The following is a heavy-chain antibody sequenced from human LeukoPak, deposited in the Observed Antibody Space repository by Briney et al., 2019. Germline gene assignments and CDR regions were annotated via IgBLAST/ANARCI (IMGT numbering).Heavy chain of an antibody. D-gene: IGHD3-10*02. J-gene: IGHJ6*04. CDR2: ISSNSRTV. CDR3: AELGITMIGGV. CDR1: GFTFSYYG. Sequence: PGGSLRLSCAVSGFTFSYYGMNWVRQAPGKGLEWVSYISSNSRTVEYADSVKGRFTISRDNAKNSLYLQMNSLRAEDTAVYYCAELGITMIGGVWGKGTTVTISP. V-gene: IGHV3-48*01.